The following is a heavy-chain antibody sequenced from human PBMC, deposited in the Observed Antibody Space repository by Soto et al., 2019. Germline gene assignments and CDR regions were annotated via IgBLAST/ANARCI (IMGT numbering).Heavy chain of an antibody. CDR1: RLTFSNYA. J-gene: IGHJ4*02. Sequence: EVQVLESGGGLVQPGGSLRLSCVISRLTFSNYALNWVRQAPGKGLEWVSSISGSGDTAYYADSVKGRFTISRDNSKNTLYLQMNSLRVEDTALDYCAKADYSYSWGPGDYWGQGTLVTVSS. D-gene: IGHD6-13*01. CDR2: ISGSGDTA. V-gene: IGHV3-23*01. CDR3: AKADYSYSWGPGDY.